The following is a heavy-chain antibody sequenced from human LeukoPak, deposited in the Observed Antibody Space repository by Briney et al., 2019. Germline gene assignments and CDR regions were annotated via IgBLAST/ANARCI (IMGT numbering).Heavy chain of an antibody. Sequence: PGGSLRLSCAASGFTFNSYSMNWFRQAPGKGLEWVSVIYSGGSTYYADSVKGRFTIPRDNSKNTLYLQMNSLRAEDRAVYYCAREFKVTPAYFDYWGQGTLVTVSS. CDR2: IYSGGST. CDR3: AREFKVTPAYFDY. J-gene: IGHJ4*02. D-gene: IGHD4-23*01. CDR1: GFTFNSYS. V-gene: IGHV3-66*01.